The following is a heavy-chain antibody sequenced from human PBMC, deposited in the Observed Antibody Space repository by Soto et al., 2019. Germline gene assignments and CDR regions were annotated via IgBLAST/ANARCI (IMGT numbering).Heavy chain of an antibody. CDR3: ARVGTYYDFWSGHNWFDP. J-gene: IGHJ5*02. V-gene: IGHV4-59*01. D-gene: IGHD3-3*01. Sequence: PSETLFLTCTVSGGSISSYYWSWIRQPPGKGLEWIGYIYYSGSTNYNPSLKSRVTISVDTSKNQFSLKLSSVTAADTAVYYCARVGTYYDFWSGHNWFDPWGQGTLVTVSS. CDR2: IYYSGST. CDR1: GGSISSYY.